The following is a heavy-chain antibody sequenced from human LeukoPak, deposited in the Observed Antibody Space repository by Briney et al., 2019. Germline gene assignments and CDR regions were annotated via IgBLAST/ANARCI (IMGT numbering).Heavy chain of an antibody. V-gene: IGHV3-23*01. Sequence: GGSLRLSCAASGSVFSNYAMSWVRQAPGRGLEWVSTISGRADSTYSADSVRGRFTIHRDSYKNTLSLQMDSLRAEDTAVYYCARSPLIRESYGDKIVKFDYWGQGTLVTVSS. J-gene: IGHJ4*02. CDR2: ISGRADST. CDR3: ARSPLIRESYGDKIVKFDY. D-gene: IGHD4-17*01. CDR1: GSVFSNYA.